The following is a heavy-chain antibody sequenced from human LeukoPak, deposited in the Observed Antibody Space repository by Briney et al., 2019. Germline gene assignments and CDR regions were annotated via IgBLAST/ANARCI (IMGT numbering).Heavy chain of an antibody. J-gene: IGHJ6*02. V-gene: IGHV3-21*01. CDR1: GFTFSSYS. D-gene: IGHD3-10*01. CDR2: ISSSSSYI. Sequence: GGSLRLSCAASGFTFSSYSMNWVRQAPGKGLEWVSSISSSSSYIYYADSVKGRFTISRDNSKNTLYLQMNSLRAEDTAVYYCAKELRRVRGVDYYYGMDVWGQGTTVTVSS. CDR3: AKELRRVRGVDYYYGMDV.